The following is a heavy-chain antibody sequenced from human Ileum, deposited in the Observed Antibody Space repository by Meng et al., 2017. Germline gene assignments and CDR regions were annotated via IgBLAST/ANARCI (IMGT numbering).Heavy chain of an antibody. CDR3: ARAPGYCSGGSCFPCDY. D-gene: IGHD2-15*01. CDR1: GFTLSDAW. CDR2: IKQDGSEK. V-gene: IGHV3-7*01. Sequence: GESLKISCAASGFTLSDAWMIWVRQAPGKGLEWVANIKQDGSEKYYVDSVNGRFTISRDNTKNSLYLQMDSLRVEDTAVYYCARAPGYCSGGSCFPCDYWGQGTLVTVSS. J-gene: IGHJ4*02.